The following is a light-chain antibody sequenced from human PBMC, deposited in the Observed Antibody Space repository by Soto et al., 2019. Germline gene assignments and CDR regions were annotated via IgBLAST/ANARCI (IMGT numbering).Light chain of an antibody. CDR3: LLYMGGGLVV. J-gene: IGLJ2*01. CDR2: STN. CDR1: SGSVSTTYY. Sequence: QAVVTQEPSFSVSPGGTVTLTCGLTSGSVSTTYYPSWYQQTPGQAPRTLIYSTNIRSSGVPDRFSGSILGNKAALTITGAQADDESDYRCLLYMGGGLVVFGGGTKVTVL. V-gene: IGLV8-61*01.